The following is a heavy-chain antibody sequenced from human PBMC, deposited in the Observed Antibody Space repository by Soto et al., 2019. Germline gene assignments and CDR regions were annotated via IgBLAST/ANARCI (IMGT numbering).Heavy chain of an antibody. CDR2: IYYSGST. J-gene: IGHJ4*02. CDR3: ARWLGYGPHFDY. D-gene: IGHD5-12*01. CDR1: GGSISSGDYY. V-gene: IGHV4-30-4*01. Sequence: QVQLQESGPGLVKPSQTLSLTCTVSGGSISSGDYYWSWIRQPPGKGLEWIGYIYYSGSTYYNLSLKSRVTISVDTSKNQCSLKLSSVTAADTAVYYCARWLGYGPHFDYWGQGTLVTVSS.